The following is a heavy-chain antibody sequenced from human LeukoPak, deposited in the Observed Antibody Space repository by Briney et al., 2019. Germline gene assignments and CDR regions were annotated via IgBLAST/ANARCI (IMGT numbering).Heavy chain of an antibody. CDR3: ARVEQQLVYYFDY. Sequence: SETLSLTCTVSGGSISSSSYYWGWIRQPPGKGREWIGSIYYSGSTYYNPSLKSRVTISVDTSKNQFSLKLSSVTAADTAVYYCARVEQQLVYYFDYWGQGTLVTVSS. V-gene: IGHV4-39*07. CDR2: IYYSGST. J-gene: IGHJ4*02. D-gene: IGHD6-13*01. CDR1: GGSISSSSYY.